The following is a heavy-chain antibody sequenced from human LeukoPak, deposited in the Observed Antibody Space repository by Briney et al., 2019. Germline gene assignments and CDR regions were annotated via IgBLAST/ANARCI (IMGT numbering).Heavy chain of an antibody. D-gene: IGHD3-3*01. CDR1: GGSISSYY. CDR2: IYYSGST. J-gene: IGHJ4*02. V-gene: IGHV4-59*08. CDR3: ARHGLEWSGYYFFW. Sequence: PSETLSLTCTVSGGSISSYYWSWIRQPPGKGLEWIGYIYYSGSTNYNPSLKSRVTISVDTSKNQFSLKLSSVTAADTAVYYCARHGLEWSGYYFFWWGQGTLVTVSS.